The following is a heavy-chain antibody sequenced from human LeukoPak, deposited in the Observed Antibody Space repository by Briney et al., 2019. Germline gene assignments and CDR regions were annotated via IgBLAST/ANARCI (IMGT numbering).Heavy chain of an antibody. J-gene: IGHJ4*02. V-gene: IGHV1-18*04. D-gene: IGHD4-17*01. CDR2: ISAYNGNT. Sequence: GASVTVSCTASGYTFTSYYMHWVRQAPGQGLEWMGWISAYNGNTNYAQKLQGRVTMTTDTSTSTAYMELRSLRSDDTAVYYCARVSEWMGLRADYWGQGTLVTVSS. CDR3: ARVSEWMGLRADY. CDR1: GYTFTSYY.